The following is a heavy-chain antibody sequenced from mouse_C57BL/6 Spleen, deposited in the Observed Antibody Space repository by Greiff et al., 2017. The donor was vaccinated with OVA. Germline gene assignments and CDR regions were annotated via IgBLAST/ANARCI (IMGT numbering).Heavy chain of an antibody. Sequence: VQLQQPGAELVRPGSSVKLSCKASGYTFTSYWMDWVKQRPGQGLEWIGNIYPSDSETHYNQKFKDKATLTVDKSSSTAYMQLSSLTSEDSAVYYCARGGPIYYDYDGWYFDVWGTGTTVTVSS. D-gene: IGHD2-4*01. CDR2: IYPSDSET. V-gene: IGHV1-61*01. CDR3: ARGGPIYYDYDGWYFDV. CDR1: GYTFTSYW. J-gene: IGHJ1*03.